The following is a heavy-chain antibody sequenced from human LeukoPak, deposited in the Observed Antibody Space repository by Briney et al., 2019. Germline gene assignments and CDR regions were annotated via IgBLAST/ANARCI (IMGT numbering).Heavy chain of an antibody. CDR1: GGSISGFNGY. Sequence: SETLSLTCTVSGGSISGFNGYWAWIRQPPGKGLEWIGSIYYSGTTNYNPSLQSRVTISVDTSKNQFSLKLSSVTAADTAVYYCARHQYFSDWFDPWGQGTLVTVSS. V-gene: IGHV4-39*01. J-gene: IGHJ5*02. CDR3: ARHQYFSDWFDP. D-gene: IGHD2/OR15-2a*01. CDR2: IYYSGTT.